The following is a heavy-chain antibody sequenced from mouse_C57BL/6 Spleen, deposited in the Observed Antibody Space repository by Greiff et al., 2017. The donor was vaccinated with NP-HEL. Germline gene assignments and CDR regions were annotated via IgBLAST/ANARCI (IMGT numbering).Heavy chain of an antibody. V-gene: IGHV5-4*03. CDR2: ISDGGSYT. D-gene: IGHD4-1*01. J-gene: IGHJ2*01. Sequence: EVKLVESGGGLVKPGGSLKLSCAASGFTFSSYAMSWVRQTPEKRLEWVATISDGGSYTYYPDNVKGRFTISRDNAKNNLYLQMSHLKSEDTAMYYCARNWVLDYWGQGTTLTVSS. CDR1: GFTFSSYA. CDR3: ARNWVLDY.